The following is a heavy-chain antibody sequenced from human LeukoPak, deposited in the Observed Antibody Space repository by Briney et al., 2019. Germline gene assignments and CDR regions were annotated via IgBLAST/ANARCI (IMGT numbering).Heavy chain of an antibody. CDR2: IYHSGST. J-gene: IGHJ4*02. D-gene: IGHD6-19*01. V-gene: IGHV4-38-2*02. Sequence: SETLSLTCTVSGGSISTYYWGWIRQPPGKGLEWIGSIYHSGSTYYNPSLKSRVTISVDTSKNQFSLKLSSVTAADTAVYYCARDQYSSGWYDQDYWGQGTLVTVSS. CDR1: GGSISTYY. CDR3: ARDQYSSGWYDQDY.